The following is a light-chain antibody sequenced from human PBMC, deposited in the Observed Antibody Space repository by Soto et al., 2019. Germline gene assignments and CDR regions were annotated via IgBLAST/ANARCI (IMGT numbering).Light chain of an antibody. V-gene: IGKV3-20*01. Sequence: EIVLTQSPGTLSLSPGERATLSCRASQSVSSNFLAWYQQKPGQAPRLLIYGASHRATGIPDRFSGSGSGTDFTLTISRLEPEDFAVYYCQQYGSIPRTFGQGTKVDIK. CDR1: QSVSSNF. CDR3: QQYGSIPRT. CDR2: GAS. J-gene: IGKJ1*01.